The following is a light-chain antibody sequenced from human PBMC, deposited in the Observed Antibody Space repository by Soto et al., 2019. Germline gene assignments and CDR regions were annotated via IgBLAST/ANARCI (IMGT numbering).Light chain of an antibody. V-gene: IGKV3-11*01. CDR2: DAS. J-gene: IGKJ4*01. Sequence: EIVLTQSPATLSLSPGERATLSCRASQSISSHLAWYQQRPGQAPRLLIYDASSRAAGIPARFSGSGSGTDFTLTISSLEPEDFAVYYCQQRSNWPRLSFGGGTKVEIK. CDR3: QQRSNWPRLS. CDR1: QSISSH.